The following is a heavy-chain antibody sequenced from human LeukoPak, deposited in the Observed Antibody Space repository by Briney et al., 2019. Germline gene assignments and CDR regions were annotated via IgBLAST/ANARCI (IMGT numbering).Heavy chain of an antibody. J-gene: IGHJ4*02. V-gene: IGHV3-9*01. Sequence: GGSLRLSRAASGFTFDDYAMHWVRQAPGKGLEWVSGISWNSGSIGYADSVKGRFTISRDNAKNSLYLQMNSLRAEDTALYYCAKGGPLLSPFDYWGQGTLVTVSS. D-gene: IGHD2/OR15-2a*01. CDR1: GFTFDDYA. CDR2: ISWNSGSI. CDR3: AKGGPLLSPFDY.